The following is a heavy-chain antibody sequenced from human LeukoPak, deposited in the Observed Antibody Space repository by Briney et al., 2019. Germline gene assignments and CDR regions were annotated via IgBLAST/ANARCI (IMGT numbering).Heavy chain of an antibody. J-gene: IGHJ4*02. D-gene: IGHD6-19*01. CDR1: GFTFSSYW. CDR3: ARDVSGWAHYYFDY. V-gene: IGHV3-7*01. CDR2: IKQDGSEK. Sequence: GGSLRLSCTASGFTFSSYWMSWVRQAPGKGLEGVANIKQDGSEKYYVDSVKGRFTISRDNAKNSLYLQMNSLRAEDTAVYYCARDVSGWAHYYFDYWGQGTLVTVSS.